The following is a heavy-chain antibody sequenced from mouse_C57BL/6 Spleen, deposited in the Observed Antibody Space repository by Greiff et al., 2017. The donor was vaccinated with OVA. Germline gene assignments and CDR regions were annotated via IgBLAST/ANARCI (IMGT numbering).Heavy chain of an antibody. V-gene: IGHV1-82*01. D-gene: IGHD1-1*01. J-gene: IGHJ2*01. CDR1: GYAFSSSW. CDR2: IYPGDGDT. CDR3: ARWGTTVLDY. Sequence: VQLVESGPELVKPGASVKISCKASGYAFSSSWMNWVKQRPGKGLEWIGRIYPGDGDTNYNGKFKGKATLTADKSSSTAYMQLSSLTSEDSAVYFCARWGTTVLDYWGQGTTLTVSS.